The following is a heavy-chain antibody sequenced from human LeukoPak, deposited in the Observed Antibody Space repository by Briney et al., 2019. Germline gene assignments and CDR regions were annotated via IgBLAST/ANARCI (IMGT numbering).Heavy chain of an antibody. V-gene: IGHV1-69*04. CDR2: IIPILGIA. J-gene: IGHJ4*02. D-gene: IGHD1-7*01. CDR3: ARDRVTGTPTGADY. Sequence: ASVKVSCKASVGTFSSYAISWVRQAPGQGLEWMGRIIPILGIANYAQKFQGRVTITAGKSTSTAYMELSSLRSEDTAVYYCARDRVTGTPTGADYWGQGTLVTVSS. CDR1: VGTFSSYA.